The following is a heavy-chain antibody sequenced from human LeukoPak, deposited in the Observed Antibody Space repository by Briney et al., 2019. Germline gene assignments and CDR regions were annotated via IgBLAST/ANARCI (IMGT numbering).Heavy chain of an antibody. CDR2: INPSGGST. D-gene: IGHD2-2*01. CDR3: ARDLEDGHPNGAAAIKGDPSPKSDY. CDR1: GYTFTSYY. V-gene: IGHV1-46*01. Sequence: ASVKVSCKASGYTFTSYYMHWVRQAPGQGLEWTGIINPSGGSTTYAQKFQGRVTMTRDTSTSTVYMELSSLRSDDSAVYYCARDLEDGHPNGAAAIKGDPSPKSDYWGQGTLVTVSS. J-gene: IGHJ4*02.